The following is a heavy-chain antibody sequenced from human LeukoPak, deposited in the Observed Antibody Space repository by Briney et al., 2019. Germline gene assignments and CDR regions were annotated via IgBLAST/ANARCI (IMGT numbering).Heavy chain of an antibody. V-gene: IGHV1-46*01. Sequence: GASVKVSCKASGYTFTVYYMHWVRQAPGQGLEWMGLINPSGGSTSYAQKFQGRVTITRDMSTSTDYMELSSLRSEDTAVYYCARDNSVEDTAWWFDPWGQGTLVTVSS. J-gene: IGHJ5*02. CDR2: INPSGGST. CDR1: GYTFTVYY. CDR3: ARDNSVEDTAWWFDP. D-gene: IGHD4-23*01.